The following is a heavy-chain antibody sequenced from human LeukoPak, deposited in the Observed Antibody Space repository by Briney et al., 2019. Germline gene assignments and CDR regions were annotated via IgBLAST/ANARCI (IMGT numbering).Heavy chain of an antibody. D-gene: IGHD2/OR15-2a*01. V-gene: IGHV3-7*01. CDR1: GFTFTSYW. CDR2: IKEDGSEK. J-gene: IGHJ4*02. Sequence: GGSLRLSCAASGFTFTSYWMTWVRQAPGKGLEWVANIKEDGSEKYVDSVKGRFSISRDNAKNSLYLQMNSLRAEDTAVYYCARGHFYSIYWGQGTLVTVS. CDR3: ARGHFYSIY.